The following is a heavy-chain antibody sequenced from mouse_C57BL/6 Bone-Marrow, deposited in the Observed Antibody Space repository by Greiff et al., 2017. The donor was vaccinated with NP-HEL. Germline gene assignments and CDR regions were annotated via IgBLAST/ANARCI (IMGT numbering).Heavy chain of an antibody. CDR3: TRWYDYDPFFDY. CDR1: GYTFTDSE. Sequence: QVQLKQSGAELVRPGASVTLSCKASGYTFTDSEMPWVKQTPVHGLEWIGAIDPETGGTAYNQKFKGKAILTADKSSSTAYMELRSLTSEDSAVYYCTRWYDYDPFFDYWGQGTTLTVSS. V-gene: IGHV1-15*01. D-gene: IGHD2-4*01. J-gene: IGHJ2*01. CDR2: IDPETGGT.